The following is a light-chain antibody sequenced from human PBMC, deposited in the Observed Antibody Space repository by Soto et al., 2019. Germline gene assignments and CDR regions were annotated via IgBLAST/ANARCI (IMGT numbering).Light chain of an antibody. Sequence: EIVLTQSPATLSLSPGERATLSCRASQSVTNNLVWYQQKPGQAPRLLIYYASNRATGIPARFSGSGSGTDFTLTISSLEAEDFAVYYCQQRVNGPLFSFGPGTKLEIK. CDR2: YAS. V-gene: IGKV3-11*01. CDR1: QSVTNN. CDR3: QQRVNGPLFS. J-gene: IGKJ3*01.